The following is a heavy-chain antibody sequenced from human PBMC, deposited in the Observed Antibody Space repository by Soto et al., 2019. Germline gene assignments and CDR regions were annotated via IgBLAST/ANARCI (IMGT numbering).Heavy chain of an antibody. J-gene: IGHJ4*02. CDR2: IYYSGST. V-gene: IGHV4-39*01. Sequence: SETLSLTCTVSGGSISSSSYYWGWIRQPPGKGLEWIGSIYYSGSTYYNPSLKSRVTISVDTSKNQFSLKLSSVTAADTAVYYCARQPSGYPNSFFDYWGQGTLVTVSS. CDR1: GGSISSSSYY. CDR3: ARQPSGYPNSFFDY. D-gene: IGHD5-18*01.